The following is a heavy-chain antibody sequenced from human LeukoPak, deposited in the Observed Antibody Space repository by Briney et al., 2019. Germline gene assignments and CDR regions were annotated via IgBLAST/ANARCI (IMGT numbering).Heavy chain of an antibody. J-gene: IGHJ4*02. V-gene: IGHV1-2*02. CDR3: ARDFTSTPNWEFDY. D-gene: IGHD1-26*01. Sequence: ASVKVSCKASGYTFTGYYMHWVRQAPGQGLEWMGWINPNSGGTNYAQKFQGRVIMTRDTSISTAYVEVSGLTSDDTAVYYCARDFTSTPNWEFDYWGQGTLVTVSS. CDR2: INPNSGGT. CDR1: GYTFTGYY.